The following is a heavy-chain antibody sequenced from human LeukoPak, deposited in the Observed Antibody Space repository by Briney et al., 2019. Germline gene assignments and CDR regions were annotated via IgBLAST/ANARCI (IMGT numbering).Heavy chain of an antibody. V-gene: IGHV1-2*06. Sequence: ASVKVSCKASGYTFTGYYMHWVRQAPGQGLEWMGRINPNSGGTNYAQKFQGRVTMTRDTSISTAYMELSRLRSDDTAVYYCARDTVYGSGNLYYYMDVWGKGTTVTVSS. CDR1: GYTFTGYY. J-gene: IGHJ6*03. D-gene: IGHD3-10*01. CDR3: ARDTVYGSGNLYYYMDV. CDR2: INPNSGGT.